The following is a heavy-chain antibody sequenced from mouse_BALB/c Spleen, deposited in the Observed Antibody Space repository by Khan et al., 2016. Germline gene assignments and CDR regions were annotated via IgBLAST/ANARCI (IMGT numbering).Heavy chain of an antibody. CDR2: IWPGGST. CDR1: GFSLTNSG. Sequence: VQLQESGPGLVAPSQSLSITCTVSGFSLTNSGVHWIRQPPGKGLEWLGVIWPGGSTDYNSALMSRLSITKDNSQNQVFLKMIRFQTDDTAMYYCARDDQDYDAWFASWGQVTLVIVSA. CDR3: ARDDQDYDAWFAS. D-gene: IGHD2-4*01. V-gene: IGHV2-9*02. J-gene: IGHJ3*01.